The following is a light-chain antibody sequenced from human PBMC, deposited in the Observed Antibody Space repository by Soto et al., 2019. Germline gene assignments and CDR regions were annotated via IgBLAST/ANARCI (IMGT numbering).Light chain of an antibody. V-gene: IGKV3-20*01. J-gene: IGKJ1*01. CDR2: GAS. Sequence: IVLTQSPGTLSLSPGARATLSCRASQSVGSNYLAWYQQKHGQAPRIIIFGASGRATGIPDRFSGSGSGTDGTITISRLQPEDFEVYYCQQYGSLSWTFGQGTKVDIK. CDR1: QSVGSNY. CDR3: QQYGSLSWT.